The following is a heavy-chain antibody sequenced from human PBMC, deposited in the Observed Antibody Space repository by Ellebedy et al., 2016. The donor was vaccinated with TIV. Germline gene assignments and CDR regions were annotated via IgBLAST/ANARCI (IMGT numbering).Heavy chain of an antibody. D-gene: IGHD2-2*01. CDR2: ISYSGSI. V-gene: IGHV4-39*01. Sequence: SETLSLXCSVSGDSISISTTHYWGWIRQLPGKGLEWIGMISYSGSIYYNPSLKSRVTISVDTSKNQFSLKLTSVTAADTAVYYCARGLGPIGYCSSTSCYWDHWGRGTLVTVSS. J-gene: IGHJ4*02. CDR1: GDSISISTTHY. CDR3: ARGLGPIGYCSSTSCYWDH.